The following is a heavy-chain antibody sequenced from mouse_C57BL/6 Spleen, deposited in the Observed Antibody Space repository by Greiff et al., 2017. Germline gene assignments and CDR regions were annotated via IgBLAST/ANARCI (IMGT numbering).Heavy chain of an antibody. V-gene: IGHV1-53*01. CDR3: ARGGVTTVVSYYAMDY. CDR1: GYTFTSYW. D-gene: IGHD1-1*01. Sequence: QVQLQQPGTELVKPGASVKLSCKASGYTFTSYWMHWVKQRPGQGLEWIGNINPSNGGTNYNEKFNSKATLTVDKSSSTAYMQLSSLTSEDSAVYYCARGGVTTVVSYYAMDYWGQGTSVTVSS. J-gene: IGHJ4*01. CDR2: INPSNGGT.